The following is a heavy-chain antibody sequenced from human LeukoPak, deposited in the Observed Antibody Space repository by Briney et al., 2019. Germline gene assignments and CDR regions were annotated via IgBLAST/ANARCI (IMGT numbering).Heavy chain of an antibody. V-gene: IGHV3-48*01. CDR1: DSMSRRFK. CDR3: ARGGYNYGSVFDY. J-gene: IGHJ4*02. D-gene: IGHD5-18*01. Sequence: QSGGSLRLSCAASDSMSRRFKMNWVRQAPGKGLEWVPYISDDSSTIHYADSVKGRFTIYRDNAENSLYLQMNSLRAEDTAVYYCARGGYNYGSVFDYWGQGTLVTVSS. CDR2: ISDDSSTI.